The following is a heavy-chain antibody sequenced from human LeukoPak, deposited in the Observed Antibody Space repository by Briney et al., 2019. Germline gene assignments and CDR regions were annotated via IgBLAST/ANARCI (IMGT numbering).Heavy chain of an antibody. CDR2: IIPILDTA. D-gene: IGHD6-13*01. CDR1: GGTFSSCG. V-gene: IGHV1-69*13. J-gene: IGHJ6*02. CDR3: ARRSVAAAGPLYYYYGMDV. Sequence: SVKVSCKASGGTFSSCGLSWVRQAPGQGLEWMGAIIPILDTAHYAQKFQGRVTITADESTSTADMELSSLRSEDTAVYYCARRSVAAAGPLYYYYGMDVWGQGTTVTVSS.